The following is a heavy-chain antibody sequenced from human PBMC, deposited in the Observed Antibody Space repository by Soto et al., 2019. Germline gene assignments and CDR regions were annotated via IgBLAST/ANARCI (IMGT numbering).Heavy chain of an antibody. J-gene: IGHJ4*01. CDR3: AWGTRRSGSEY. D-gene: IGHD3-10*01. CDR1: GGSISSGGYY. Sequence: QVQLQESGPGLVKPSQTLSLTCTVSGGSISSGGYYWSWIRQHPGKGLEWIEYIDYSGSTFCNPSLKSGVTVSVEMSKSQSGRKLSPVTAADKPVYFCAWGTRRSGSEYWGRGRLVIV. CDR2: IDYSGST. V-gene: IGHV4-31*03.